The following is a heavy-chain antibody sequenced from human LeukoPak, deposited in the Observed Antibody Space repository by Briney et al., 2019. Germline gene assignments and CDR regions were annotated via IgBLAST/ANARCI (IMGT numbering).Heavy chain of an antibody. V-gene: IGHV1-46*01. CDR1: GYTFTSYY. D-gene: IGHD6-19*01. J-gene: IGHJ4*02. CDR2: INPSGGST. Sequence: GASVKVSCKASGYTFTSYYMHWVRQAPGQGLEWMGIINPSGGSTSYAQKFQGRVTMTRDTSTSTVYMELSSLRSEDTAVYYCATVGGGSSGWGRNRDFDYWGQGTLVTVSS. CDR3: ATVGGGSSGWGRNRDFDY.